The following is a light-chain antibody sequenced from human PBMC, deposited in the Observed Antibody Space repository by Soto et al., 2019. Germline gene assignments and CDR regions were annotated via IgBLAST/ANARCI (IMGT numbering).Light chain of an antibody. CDR1: QGISSY. V-gene: IGKV1-9*01. Sequence: DIQLTQSPSFLSASVGDRVTITCRASQGISSYLAWYQQKPGKAPKLLIYAVYTLQSRVPSRFSGSGSGTEFTPTISSLQPEDFATYYCQQLNTYPLTFGGGTKVDIK. CDR2: AVY. J-gene: IGKJ4*01. CDR3: QQLNTYPLT.